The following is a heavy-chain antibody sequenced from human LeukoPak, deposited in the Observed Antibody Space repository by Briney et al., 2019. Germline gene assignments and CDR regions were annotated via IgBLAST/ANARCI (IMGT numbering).Heavy chain of an antibody. V-gene: IGHV3-53*01. CDR1: GFTFSSYE. D-gene: IGHD3-10*01. Sequence: PGGSLRLSCAASGFTFSSYEMNWVRQAPGKGLEWVSVIYSGGSTYYADSVKGRFTISRDNSKNTLYLQMNSLRAEDTAVYYCARAYLDHAFDIWGQGTMVTVSS. CDR2: IYSGGST. CDR3: ARAYLDHAFDI. J-gene: IGHJ3*02.